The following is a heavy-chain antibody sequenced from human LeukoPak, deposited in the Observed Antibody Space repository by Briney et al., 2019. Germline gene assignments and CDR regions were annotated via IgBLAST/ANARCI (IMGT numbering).Heavy chain of an antibody. Sequence: AGGSLRLSCAASGFTFSSYSMNWVRQAPGKGLEWVAFIRSDESTKYYADSVKGRFTISRDNSKNTLYLRMNSLRAEDTAMYYCAKIISSSWGVFDYWGQGTLVTVSS. CDR1: GFTFSSYS. CDR2: IRSDESTK. J-gene: IGHJ4*02. V-gene: IGHV3-30*02. CDR3: AKIISSSWGVFDY. D-gene: IGHD3-10*01.